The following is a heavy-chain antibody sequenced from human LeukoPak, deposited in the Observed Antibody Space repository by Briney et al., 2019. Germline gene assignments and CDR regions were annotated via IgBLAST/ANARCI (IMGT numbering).Heavy chain of an antibody. CDR3: ARGDYYGSGTYYKKTVDY. Sequence: SVKVSCKASGYTFTGYYMHWVRQAPGQGLEWMGWINPNSGGTNFAQKFQDRVTMTRDTSISTAYMELSRLRSDDTAVYYCARGDYYGSGTYYKKTVDYWGQGTLVTVSS. CDR1: GYTFTGYY. V-gene: IGHV1-2*02. CDR2: INPNSGGT. D-gene: IGHD3-10*01. J-gene: IGHJ4*02.